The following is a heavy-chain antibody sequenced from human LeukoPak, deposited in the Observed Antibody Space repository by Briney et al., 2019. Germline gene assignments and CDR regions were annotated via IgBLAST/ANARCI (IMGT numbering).Heavy chain of an antibody. CDR2: IYYSGST. Sequence: SETLSLTCTVSGGSIYGGGFYWGWPRQPPRKGLEWIGHIYYSGSTYYNPSLKSRVIISVDTSKNQFSLTLSSVTAPDMAVYSCARLTYDSGGYPDYWGQGTLVTVSS. D-gene: IGHD3-22*01. CDR1: GGSIYGGGFY. J-gene: IGHJ4*02. V-gene: IGHV4-39*01. CDR3: ARLTYDSGGYPDY.